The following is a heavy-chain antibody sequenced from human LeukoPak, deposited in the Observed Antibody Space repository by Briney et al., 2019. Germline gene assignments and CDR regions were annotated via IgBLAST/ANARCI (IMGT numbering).Heavy chain of an antibody. CDR3: ARAVACEGCDYYSSINDY. Sequence: ASVKVSCKASGYTFTSYGISWVRQAPGQGLEWMGWISAYNGNTNYAQKLQGRVTMTTDTSTSTAYMELRSLRSDDTAVYYCARAVACEGCDYYSSINDYWGQGTLVTVSS. J-gene: IGHJ4*02. CDR1: GYTFTSYG. CDR2: ISAYNGNT. D-gene: IGHD2-21*01. V-gene: IGHV1-18*01.